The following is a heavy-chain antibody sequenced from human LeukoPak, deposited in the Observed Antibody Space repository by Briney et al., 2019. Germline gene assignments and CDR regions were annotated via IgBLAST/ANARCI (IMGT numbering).Heavy chain of an antibody. CDR1: GNSL. CDR3: VSFYETY. J-gene: IGHJ4*02. Sequence: GGSLRLSCAASGNSLIHWVRRVPGQGLVWVSHINSDGSWTGYADFVKGRFTISKDNAKNTVYLQMNSLRAEDTAVYYCVSFYETYWGRGTLVTVSS. V-gene: IGHV3-74*01. CDR2: INSDGSWT. D-gene: IGHD2/OR15-2a*01.